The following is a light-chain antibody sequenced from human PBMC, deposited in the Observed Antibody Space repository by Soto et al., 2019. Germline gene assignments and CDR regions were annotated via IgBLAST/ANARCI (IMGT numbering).Light chain of an antibody. Sequence: EIVLTQSPGTLSLSPGERATLSCRASQSIRSNYVAWYQQKPGQGPRLLIYGASSRATGIPDRFSGSGSGTDFTLIISRLEPEDFAVYYCQQYNSWPPWTFGQGTKVDIK. CDR2: GAS. J-gene: IGKJ1*01. CDR3: QQYNSWPPWT. V-gene: IGKV3-20*01. CDR1: QSIRSNY.